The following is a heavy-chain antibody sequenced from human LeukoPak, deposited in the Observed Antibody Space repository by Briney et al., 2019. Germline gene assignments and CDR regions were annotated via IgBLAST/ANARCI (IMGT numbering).Heavy chain of an antibody. CDR2: ISSNGGST. V-gene: IGHV3-64D*06. CDR3: VKDGAIDVVRGVISPFDY. CDR1: GFTFSRYA. J-gene: IGHJ4*02. D-gene: IGHD3-10*01. Sequence: GGSLRLSCAASGFTFSRYAMHWVRQAPGKGLEYVSAISSNGGSTYYADSVKGRFTISRDNSKNTLYLQMSSLRAEDTAVYYCVKDGAIDVVRGVISPFDYWGQGTLVTVSS.